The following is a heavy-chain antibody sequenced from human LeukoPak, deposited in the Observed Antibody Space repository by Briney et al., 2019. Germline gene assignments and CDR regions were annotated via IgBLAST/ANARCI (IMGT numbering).Heavy chain of an antibody. J-gene: IGHJ2*01. CDR3: ARGYSTSWYDTGYFDL. Sequence: SETLSLTCDVSGASISSSNWWSWVRQPPGKGLEWIGSIYYSGSTYYNPSLKSRVTISVDTSKNQFSLKLSSVTAADTAVYYCARGYSTSWYDTGYFDLWGRGTLVTVSS. CDR2: IYYSGST. CDR1: GASISSSNW. D-gene: IGHD6-13*01. V-gene: IGHV4-4*02.